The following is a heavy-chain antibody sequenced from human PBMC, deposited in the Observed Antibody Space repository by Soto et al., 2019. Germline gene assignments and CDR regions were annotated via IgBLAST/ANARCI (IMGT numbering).Heavy chain of an antibody. CDR2: IYFTGST. Sequence: QVQLQESGPGLVKSSQTLSLTCTVSGGSINDNAYYWTWIRQRPGKGLEWIGYIYFTGSTYFNPSLKSRVSMSIDTSKNQFYLKLTSVTAADTAVYYCARDNYGSGFDYWGQGTLVTVSS. CDR1: GGSINDNAYY. V-gene: IGHV4-31*03. J-gene: IGHJ4*02. CDR3: ARDNYGSGFDY. D-gene: IGHD3-10*01.